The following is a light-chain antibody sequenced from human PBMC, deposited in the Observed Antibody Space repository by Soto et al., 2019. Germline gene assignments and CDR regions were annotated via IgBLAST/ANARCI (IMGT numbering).Light chain of an antibody. J-gene: IGKJ4*01. CDR2: KAS. Sequence: DLQMTQSPSTLSASVGDRVTITCRASQRISNWLAWYQQKPGKAPNLLIYKASSLESGVPSRFSGSGSGTEFTLTISSLQPDDFATYYCQQYNSYWLTFGGGTKVEIK. V-gene: IGKV1-5*03. CDR1: QRISNW. CDR3: QQYNSYWLT.